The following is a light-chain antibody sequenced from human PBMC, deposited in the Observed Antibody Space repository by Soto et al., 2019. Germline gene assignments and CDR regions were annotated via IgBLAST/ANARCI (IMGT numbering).Light chain of an antibody. J-gene: IGKJ1*01. V-gene: IGKV1-5*01. CDR3: QHYHSYWT. Sequence: DFQISQSPSTLSASVGDRVTITCRASHNIRSRLAWFQQKPGKAPKLLIYDASSLESGVPQRFSGSGSGTEFTLTISSLQTDDFSTYYCQHYHSYWTSGQGTQVDI. CDR1: HNIRSR. CDR2: DAS.